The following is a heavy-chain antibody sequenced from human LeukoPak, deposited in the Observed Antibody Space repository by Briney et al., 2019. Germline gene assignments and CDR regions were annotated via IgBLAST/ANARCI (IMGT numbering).Heavy chain of an antibody. V-gene: IGHV1-69*05. CDR2: TIPIFGTA. J-gene: IGHJ3*02. Sequence: SVKVSCKASGGTFSSYAISWVRQAPGQGLEWMGMTIPIFGTANYAQKIQGRVTITTDESTGTAYMELSSLRSEDTAVYYCARDATPLRYSSGWYVAFDIWGQGTMVTVSS. CDR1: GGTFSSYA. D-gene: IGHD6-19*01. CDR3: ARDATPLRYSSGWYVAFDI.